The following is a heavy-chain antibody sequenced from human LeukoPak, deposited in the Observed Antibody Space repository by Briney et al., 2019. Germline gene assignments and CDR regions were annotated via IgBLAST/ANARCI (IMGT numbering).Heavy chain of an antibody. Sequence: NPSETLSLTCAVYGGSFSGYYWSWIRQPPGKGLEWIGEINHSGSTNYNPSLKSRVTISVDTSRNQFSLKLSSVTAADTAVYYCARDKLTRDGYDYWGQGTLVTVSS. CDR1: GGSFSGYY. V-gene: IGHV4-34*01. CDR3: ARDKLTRDGYDY. J-gene: IGHJ4*02. CDR2: INHSGST. D-gene: IGHD5-24*01.